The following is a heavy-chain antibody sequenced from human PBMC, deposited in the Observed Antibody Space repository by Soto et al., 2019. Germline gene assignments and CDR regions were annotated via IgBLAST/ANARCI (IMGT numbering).Heavy chain of an antibody. CDR2: ISSSSSYT. J-gene: IGHJ4*02. D-gene: IGHD3-9*01. CDR3: ARVVYFDWHSIDY. V-gene: IGHV3-11*06. CDR1: VFTFIDYY. Sequence: PGWSLRLSCASSVFTFIDYYMSWIRQAPGKGLEWVSYISSSSSYTNYADSVKGRFTISRDNAKNSLYLQMNSLRAEDTAVYYCARVVYFDWHSIDYWGQGTPVTVSS.